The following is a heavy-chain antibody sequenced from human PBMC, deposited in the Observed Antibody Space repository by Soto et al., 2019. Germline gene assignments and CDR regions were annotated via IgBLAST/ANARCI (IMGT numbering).Heavy chain of an antibody. CDR2: IYWDDDK. J-gene: IGHJ5*02. CDR1: GFSLSTSGVG. Sequence: SGPTLVNPTQTLTLTCTFSGFSLSTSGVGVGWIRQPPGKALEWLALIYWDDDKRYSPSLKSRLTITKDTSKNQVVLTMTTMAPVDTPTYYCAHSPRIAAADRYNWFDPWGQGTLVTVSS. V-gene: IGHV2-5*02. CDR3: AHSPRIAAADRYNWFDP. D-gene: IGHD6-13*01.